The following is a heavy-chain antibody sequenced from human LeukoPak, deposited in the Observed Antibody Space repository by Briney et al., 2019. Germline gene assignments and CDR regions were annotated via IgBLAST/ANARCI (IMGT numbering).Heavy chain of an antibody. CDR3: ARDGVATWDY. CDR1: GFTFSSYS. V-gene: IGHV3-21*01. CDR2: ISSSSSYI. J-gene: IGHJ4*02. Sequence: GGSLRLSCAASGFTFSSYSMNWVRQAPGKGLEWVSSISSSSSYIYYADSVKGRFAISRDNAKNSLYLQMNSLRAEDTAVYYCARDGVATWDYWGQGTLVTVSS. D-gene: IGHD5-12*01.